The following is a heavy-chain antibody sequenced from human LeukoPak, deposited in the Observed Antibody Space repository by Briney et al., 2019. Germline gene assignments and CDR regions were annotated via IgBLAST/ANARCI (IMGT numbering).Heavy chain of an antibody. CDR1: GFTFGDYA. CDR2: IRSKAYGGTT. D-gene: IGHD2-21*02. J-gene: IGHJ1*01. V-gene: IGHV3-49*04. Sequence: PGGSLRLSCTASGFTFGDYAMSWVRQAPGKGLEWVVFIRSKAYGGTTEYAASVKGRFTISRDDSKSIAYLQMNSLNTEDTAVYYCTRAYCGGDCYFQHSGQGTLVTVSS. CDR3: TRAYCGGDCYFQH.